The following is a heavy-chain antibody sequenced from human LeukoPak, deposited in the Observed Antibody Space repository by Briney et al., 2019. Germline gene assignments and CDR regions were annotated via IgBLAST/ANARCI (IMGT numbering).Heavy chain of an antibody. CDR3: AKLRWSSSGAFDI. D-gene: IGHD4-23*01. V-gene: IGHV3-23*01. CDR1: GFTFSNYG. Sequence: PGGSLRLSCAASGFTFSNYGMHWVRQAPGKGLEWVSVFSGSGASTHYADSVKGRFTISRDNSKNTLYLQMNSLRAEDTAVYYCAKLRWSSSGAFDIWGQGTMVTVSS. CDR2: FSGSGAST. J-gene: IGHJ3*02.